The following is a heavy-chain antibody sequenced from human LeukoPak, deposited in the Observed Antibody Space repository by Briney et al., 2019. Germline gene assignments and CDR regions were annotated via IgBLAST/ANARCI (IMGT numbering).Heavy chain of an antibody. D-gene: IGHD2-2*01. V-gene: IGHV1-2*02. J-gene: IGHJ6*02. Sequence: ASVKVSCKASGYTFTGYYMHCVRQAPGQGLEWMGWINPNSGGTNYAQKFQGRVTMTRDTSISTAYMELSRLRSDDTAVYYCARVRDIVVVPAALDYYYGMDVWGQGTTVTVSS. CDR1: GYTFTGYY. CDR2: INPNSGGT. CDR3: ARVRDIVVVPAALDYYYGMDV.